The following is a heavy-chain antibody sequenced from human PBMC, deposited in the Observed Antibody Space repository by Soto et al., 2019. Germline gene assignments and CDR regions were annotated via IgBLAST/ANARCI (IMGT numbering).Heavy chain of an antibody. CDR2: ISYDGTNK. CDR3: ARDPKTSGGQHWAFNYFDS. V-gene: IGHV3-30-3*01. D-gene: IGHD7-27*01. CDR1: GFSFSISP. Sequence: QVQLVESGGGVVQPGRSLRLSCAASGFSFSISPMHWVRQAPGKGPEGVAIISYDGTNKFYADSVKGRFTISRDNSKSTLYLQVDSLRPEDAAVYYCARDPKTSGGQHWAFNYFDSWGQGTLVTVSS. J-gene: IGHJ4*02.